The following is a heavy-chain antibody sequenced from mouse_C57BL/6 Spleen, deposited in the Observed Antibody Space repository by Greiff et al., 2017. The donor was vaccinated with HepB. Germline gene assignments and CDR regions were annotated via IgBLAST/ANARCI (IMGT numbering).Heavy chain of an antibody. CDR3: ARGDSYYVSFDY. CDR2: ISDGGSYT. CDR1: GFTFSSYA. Sequence: EVKLMESGGGLVKPGGSLKLSCAASGFTFSSYAMSWVRQTPEKRLEWVATISDGGSYTYYPDNVKGRFTISRDNAKNNLYLQMSHLKSEDTAMYYCARGDSYYVSFDYWGQGTTLTVSS. V-gene: IGHV5-4*03. J-gene: IGHJ2*01. D-gene: IGHD2-3*01.